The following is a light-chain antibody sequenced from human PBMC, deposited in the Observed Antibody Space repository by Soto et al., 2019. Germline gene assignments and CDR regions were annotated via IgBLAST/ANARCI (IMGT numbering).Light chain of an antibody. CDR1: QGIRND. CDR2: AAS. V-gene: IGKV1-6*01. J-gene: IGKJ2*01. CDR3: LQDYNYPYT. Sequence: AIQMTQSPSSLSASVGDRVTITCRASQGIRNDLGWYQQKPGKAPKLLIYAASSLQSGVPSRFSGSGSGTDFTLTISSLQPEYFATHYFLQDYNYPYTFGQGTKLEIK.